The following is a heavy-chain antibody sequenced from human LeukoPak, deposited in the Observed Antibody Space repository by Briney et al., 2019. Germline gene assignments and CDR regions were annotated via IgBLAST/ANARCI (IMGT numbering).Heavy chain of an antibody. CDR3: ARVLGDY. D-gene: IGHD7-27*01. CDR1: GFTFSNYG. CDR2: VSHDGSKK. V-gene: IGHV3-30*03. Sequence: PGGSLRLSCAASGFTFSNYGMHWVRRAPGKGLEWVAVVSHDGSKKEFADSVKGRFTISRDNSKNTLYLQMNSLRAEDTAVYYCARVLGDYWGQGTLVTVSS. J-gene: IGHJ4*02.